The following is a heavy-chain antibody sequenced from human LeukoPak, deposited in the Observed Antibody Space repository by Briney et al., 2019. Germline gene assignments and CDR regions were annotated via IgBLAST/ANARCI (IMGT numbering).Heavy chain of an antibody. CDR1: GDSVTSTY. D-gene: IGHD2-8*02. CDR2: GHRSESS. V-gene: IGHV4-59*02. J-gene: IGHJ4*02. Sequence: SETLSLTCSVSGDSVTSTYWSWIRQPPGKGLEWIAYGHRSESSNYNPSFRSRVTIPVDTSRNQFSPRLTSVTAADTAVYYCARESAGSLHDSTAAFHYWGQGILVIVSS. CDR3: ARESAGSLHDSTAAFHY.